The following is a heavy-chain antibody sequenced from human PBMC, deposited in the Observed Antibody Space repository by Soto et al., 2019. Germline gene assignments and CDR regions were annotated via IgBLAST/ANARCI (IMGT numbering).Heavy chain of an antibody. D-gene: IGHD1-26*01. CDR3: ARVWRGIGGWFDP. V-gene: IGHV1-69*13. J-gene: IGHJ5*02. CDR1: GGTFSSYA. CDR2: IIPIFGTA. Sequence: SVKVSFKASGGTFSSYAISWVRQAPGQGLEWMGGIIPIFGTANYAQKFQGRVTITADESTSTAYMELSSLRSEDTAVYYCARVWRGIGGWFDPWGQGTLVTVSS.